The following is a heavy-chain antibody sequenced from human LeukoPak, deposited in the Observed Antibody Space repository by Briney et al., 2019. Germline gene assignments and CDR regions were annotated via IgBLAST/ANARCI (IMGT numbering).Heavy chain of an antibody. D-gene: IGHD5-18*01. V-gene: IGHV4-61*01. CDR1: GGSVYSGTYY. J-gene: IGHJ4*02. Sequence: SETLSLTCIVSGGSVYSGTYYWSWVRQPPGKGLEWIGYVYYSGSTNYNPSLKSRVTISLDTSKNQFSLKLSSVTAADTAVYYCARVGGYSYDYWGQGTLVTVSS. CDR3: ARVGGYSYDY. CDR2: VYYSGST.